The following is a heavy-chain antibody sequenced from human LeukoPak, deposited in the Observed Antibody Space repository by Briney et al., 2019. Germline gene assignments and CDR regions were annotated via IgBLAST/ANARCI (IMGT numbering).Heavy chain of an antibody. CDR3: ARHVPSHVAVAGSYAFDI. D-gene: IGHD6-19*01. Sequence: PSQTLSLTCTVSGDSISSGGYYWSWIRQPPGKGLEWIGYIYYSGSTYYNPSLKSRVTISVGTSKNQFSLKLSSVTAADTAVYYCARHVPSHVAVAGSYAFDIWGQGTMVTVSS. CDR2: IYYSGST. V-gene: IGHV4-30-4*08. J-gene: IGHJ3*02. CDR1: GDSISSGGYY.